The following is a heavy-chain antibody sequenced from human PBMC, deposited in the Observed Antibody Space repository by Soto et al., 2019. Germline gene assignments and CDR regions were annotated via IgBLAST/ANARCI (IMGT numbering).Heavy chain of an antibody. V-gene: IGHV4-31*03. CDR1: GGSISSGGYY. D-gene: IGHD2-15*01. CDR3: VRGGYRVSGGSLDHDY. CDR2: IYYSGST. J-gene: IGHJ4*02. Sequence: SETLSLTCTVSGGSISSGGYYWSWIRQHPGKGLEWIGYIYYSGSTYYNTSLKSRVTISVDTSKNQFSLKLSFVTAADSFVYYCVRGGYRVSGGSLDHDYWGQGTLVTVSS.